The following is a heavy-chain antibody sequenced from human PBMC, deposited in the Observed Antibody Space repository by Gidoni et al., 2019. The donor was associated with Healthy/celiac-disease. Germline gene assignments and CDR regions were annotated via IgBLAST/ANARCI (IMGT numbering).Heavy chain of an antibody. Sequence: QVQLVQSGAEVKKPGASVKVSCKVSGYTLTDLSMHWVRQAPGKGLEWRGGFDPEDGETIYAQKFQGRVTMTEDTSTDTAYMELSSLRSEDTAVYYCATLGYCSGGSCYFSWFDPWGQGTLVTVSS. CDR3: ATLGYCSGGSCYFSWFDP. CDR1: GYTLTDLS. J-gene: IGHJ5*02. D-gene: IGHD2-15*01. CDR2: FDPEDGET. V-gene: IGHV1-24*01.